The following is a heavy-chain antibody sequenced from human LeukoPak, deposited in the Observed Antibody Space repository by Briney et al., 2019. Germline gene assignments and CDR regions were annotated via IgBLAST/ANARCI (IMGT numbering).Heavy chain of an antibody. J-gene: IGHJ6*02. CDR3: ARGAVAGLYYYYGMDV. CDR1: GGSISSYY. CDR2: IYTSGST. Sequence: KPSETLSLTCTVSGGSISSYYWSWIRQPAGKGLEWIGRIYTSGSTNYNPSLKSRVTMSVDTSKNQFSLKLSSVTAADTAVYYCARGAVAGLYYYYGMDVWDQGTTVTVSS. V-gene: IGHV4-4*07. D-gene: IGHD6-19*01.